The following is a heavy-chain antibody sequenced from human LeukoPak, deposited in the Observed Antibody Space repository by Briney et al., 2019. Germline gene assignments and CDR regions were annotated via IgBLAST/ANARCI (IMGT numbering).Heavy chain of an antibody. CDR3: ARLGSYHDF. J-gene: IGHJ4*02. V-gene: IGHV4-4*09. CDR1: GASISHYY. CDR2: VHTSGGS. Sequence: SETLSLTCTVSGASISHYYWSWIRQTPERRLEWMGHVHTSGGSTYCPSLKTRLTMSIDTSRSQLSLKLTSVTAADTAVYFCARLGSYHDFWGQGALVTVSS. D-gene: IGHD1-26*01.